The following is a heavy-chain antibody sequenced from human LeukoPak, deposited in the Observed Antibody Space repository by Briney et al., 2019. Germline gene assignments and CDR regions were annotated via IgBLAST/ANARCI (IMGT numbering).Heavy chain of an antibody. D-gene: IGHD3-9*01. CDR1: GGSFSGYY. CDR2: INHSGST. V-gene: IGHV4-34*01. Sequence: SETLSLTRAVYGGSFSGYYWSWIRQPPGKGLEWIGEINHSGSTNYNPSLKSRVTISVDTSKNQFSLKLSSVTAADTAVYYCARGMPLRYFDWLLPGGDYWGQGTLVTVSS. J-gene: IGHJ4*02. CDR3: ARGMPLRYFDWLLPGGDY.